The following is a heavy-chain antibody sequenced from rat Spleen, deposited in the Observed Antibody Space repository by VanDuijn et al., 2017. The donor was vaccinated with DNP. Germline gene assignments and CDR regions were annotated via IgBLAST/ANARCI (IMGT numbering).Heavy chain of an antibody. CDR3: ARGADGFDY. CDR2: IGTGGGDT. V-gene: IGHV5S14*01. CDR1: GFTFGNYG. Sequence: EVQLVESGGGLVQPGRSLKLSCAASGFTFGNYGLDWVRQTPTNGLEWVASIGTGGGDTYYRDSVKGRFTISRDNAKNTQYLQMDSLRSDDTATYYCARGADGFDYWGQGLMVTVSS. J-gene: IGHJ2*01. D-gene: IGHD1-6*01.